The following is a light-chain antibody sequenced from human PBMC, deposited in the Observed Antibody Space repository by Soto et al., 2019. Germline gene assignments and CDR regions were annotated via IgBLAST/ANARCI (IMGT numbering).Light chain of an antibody. CDR1: QSVSSY. J-gene: IGKJ4*01. CDR3: QQYGSSPLT. Sequence: EIVLTQSPGTLSLSVGERVTLSCRASQSVSSYLAWYQQTPGQAPRLLIYDTSNRATGNPDRFSGSGSGTDITLTISRLEPEDFTVYYCQQYGSSPLTFGGGTTVEIK. V-gene: IGKV3-20*01. CDR2: DTS.